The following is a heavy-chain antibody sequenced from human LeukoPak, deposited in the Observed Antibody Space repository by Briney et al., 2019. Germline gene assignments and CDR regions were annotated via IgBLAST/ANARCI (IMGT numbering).Heavy chain of an antibody. V-gene: IGHV3-21*01. J-gene: IGHJ4*02. CDR3: AREYSGYDFDY. Sequence: GGSLRLSCAASGFTFSSYSMNWVRQAPGKGLEWVSSISSSSSYIYYADSVKGRFTISRDNTKNSLYLQMNSLRAEDTAVYYCAREYSGYDFDYWGQGTLVTVSS. D-gene: IGHD5-12*01. CDR1: GFTFSSYS. CDR2: ISSSSSYI.